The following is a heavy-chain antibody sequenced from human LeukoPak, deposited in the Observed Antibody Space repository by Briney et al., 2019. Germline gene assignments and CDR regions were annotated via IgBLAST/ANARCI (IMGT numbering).Heavy chain of an antibody. J-gene: IGHJ4*02. CDR1: GFTLSTYV. Sequence: SGGSLRLSCAASGFTLSTYVMSWVRQAPGKGLEWVSTISDRDVSTDYADSVKGRFTISRDNSKNTLYLQMNSLRAEDTAVYYCANAKYYSSGWSLYYFNYWGQGTLVTVSS. V-gene: IGHV3-23*01. D-gene: IGHD6-19*01. CDR2: ISDRDVST. CDR3: ANAKYYSSGWSLYYFNY.